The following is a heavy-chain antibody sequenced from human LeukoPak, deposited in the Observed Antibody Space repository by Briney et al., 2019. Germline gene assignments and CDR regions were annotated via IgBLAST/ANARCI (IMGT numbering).Heavy chain of an antibody. Sequence: PGGSLRLSCAASGFTFSSYPMSCLRQAPGKGVEGVSAISGSCGCTYYADPEKGRFTIYRDNSKNTLYLQMNSLRAEDTAVYYCAKATCSGATCARFDYWGQGTLVTVPS. CDR2: ISGSCGCT. CDR1: GFTFSSYP. D-gene: IGHD2-15*01. CDR3: AKATCSGATCARFDY. V-gene: IGHV3-23*01. J-gene: IGHJ4*02.